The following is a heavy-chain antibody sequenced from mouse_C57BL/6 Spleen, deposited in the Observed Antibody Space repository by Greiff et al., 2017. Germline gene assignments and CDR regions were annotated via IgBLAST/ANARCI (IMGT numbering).Heavy chain of an antibody. CDR2: IYPGDGDT. Sequence: VQLQESGPELVKPGASVKISCKASGYAFSSSWMNWVKLRPGKGLEWIGRIYPGDGDTNYNGKFKGKATLTADKSSSTAYMQLSSLTSEDSAVYFCAVDSSGPWFAYWGQGTLVTVSA. V-gene: IGHV1-82*01. CDR1: GYAFSSSW. D-gene: IGHD3-2*02. J-gene: IGHJ3*01. CDR3: AVDSSGPWFAY.